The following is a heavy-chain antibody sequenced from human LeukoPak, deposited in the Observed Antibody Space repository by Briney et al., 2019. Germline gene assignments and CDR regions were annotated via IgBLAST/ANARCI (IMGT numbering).Heavy chain of an antibody. J-gene: IGHJ5*02. Sequence: AASLKISCKGSGYSFTSYWIGWVRQMPGKGLEWMAIIYPGNSDTRYSPSFQGQVTISADKSISTAYLQWRGLKASDTAMYYCARHSDSSGYSFNWFDHWGQGTLVTASS. V-gene: IGHV5-51*01. D-gene: IGHD3-22*01. CDR1: GYSFTSYW. CDR2: IYPGNSDT. CDR3: ARHSDSSGYSFNWFDH.